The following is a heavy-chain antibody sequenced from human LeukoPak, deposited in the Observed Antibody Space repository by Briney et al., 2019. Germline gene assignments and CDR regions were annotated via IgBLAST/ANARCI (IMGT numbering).Heavy chain of an antibody. V-gene: IGHV3-66*01. CDR3: ARVSPFDY. CDR1: GFTVSTSY. CDR2: TYSSGTT. Sequence: GGSLRLSCAASGFTVSTSYVSWVRQAPGKGLEWVSVTYSSGTTYYADSPKGRFTISRDSSKNTVYLQINNLRVDDTAVYYCARVSPFDYWGQGTLVTVSS. J-gene: IGHJ4*02.